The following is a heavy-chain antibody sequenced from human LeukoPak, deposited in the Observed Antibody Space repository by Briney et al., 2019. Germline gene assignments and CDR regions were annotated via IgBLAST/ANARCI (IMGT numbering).Heavy chain of an antibody. CDR2: ISSSGSTI. CDR3: ARDPIYGDYVDY. J-gene: IGHJ4*02. Sequence: GGSLRLSCAASGFAFSDEYISLIRQSPGPGLKGVSYISSSGSTIYYADSVKGRFTISRDNAKNSLYLQMNSLRAEDTAVYYCARDPIYGDYVDYWGQGTLVTVSS. CDR1: GFAFSDEY. D-gene: IGHD4-17*01. V-gene: IGHV3-11*01.